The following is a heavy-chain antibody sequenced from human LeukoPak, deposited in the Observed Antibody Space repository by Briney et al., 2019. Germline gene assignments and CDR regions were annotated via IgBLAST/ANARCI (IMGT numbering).Heavy chain of an antibody. CDR2: MNPKSGKT. V-gene: IGHV1-8*03. Sequence: ASVKVSCKASGYTFTSYDINWVRQVTGQGLEWMGWMNPKSGKTGYAQKFQGRVTITRNTSISTAYMEVSSIRYEDTAVYYCARRAVDNSYYYYMDVWGKGTTVTVSS. D-gene: IGHD6-19*01. CDR3: ARRAVDNSYYYYMDV. CDR1: GYTFTSYD. J-gene: IGHJ6*03.